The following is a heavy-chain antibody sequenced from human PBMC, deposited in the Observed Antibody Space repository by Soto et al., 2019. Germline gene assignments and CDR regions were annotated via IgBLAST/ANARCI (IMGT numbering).Heavy chain of an antibody. CDR3: ARSLDYYDSSGENHYYGMDV. J-gene: IGHJ6*02. CDR1: GFTFSSYW. D-gene: IGHD3-22*01. CDR2: INSDGSST. Sequence: GGSLRLSCAASGFTFSSYWMHWVRQAPGKGLVWVSRINSDGSSTRYADSVKGRFTISRDNAKNTLYLQMNSLRAEDAAVYYCARSLDYYDSSGENHYYGMDVWGQGTTVTVSS. V-gene: IGHV3-74*01.